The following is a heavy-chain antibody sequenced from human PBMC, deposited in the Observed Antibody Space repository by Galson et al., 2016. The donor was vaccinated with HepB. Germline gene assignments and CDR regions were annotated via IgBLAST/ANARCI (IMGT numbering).Heavy chain of an antibody. CDR3: ARGGYYDSSGRRDYHYYGVGV. CDR2: ISTYNDYT. J-gene: IGHJ6*02. V-gene: IGHV1-18*01. CDR1: GYSFSSYG. D-gene: IGHD3-22*01. Sequence: SVKVSCKASGYSFSSYGITWVRQAPGQGLEWLGWISTYNDYTYYAQRLQGRVSMTTDTSTRTAYMELRSLRSDDTAVHYCARGGYYDSSGRRDYHYYGVGVWGQGTTVTVSS.